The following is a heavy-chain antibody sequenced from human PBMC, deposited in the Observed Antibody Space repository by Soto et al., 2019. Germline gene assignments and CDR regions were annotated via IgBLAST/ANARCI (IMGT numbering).Heavy chain of an antibody. V-gene: IGHV3-53*01. Sequence: DVQLVESGGGLVQPGGSLRLSCAISGFSVSSNYLSWVRQAPGKGREWVPVHYSGGSTYYADSVQGRFTISRDKSNNTLYLQMRRVRAEDTAVYFCARHRHPRGTVGATSPLDPWGQGTQVTVSS. J-gene: IGHJ5*02. CDR3: ARHRHPRGTVGATSPLDP. CDR1: GFSVSSNY. CDR2: HYSGGST. D-gene: IGHD1-26*01.